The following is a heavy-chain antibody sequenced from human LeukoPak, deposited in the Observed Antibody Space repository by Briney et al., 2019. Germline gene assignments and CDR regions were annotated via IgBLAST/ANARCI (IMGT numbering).Heavy chain of an antibody. CDR2: IYYSGST. D-gene: IGHD3-10*01. Sequence: SETLSLTCTVSGGSISSYYWSWIRQPPGKGLEWIGYIYYSGSTNYNPSLKSRVTISVDTSKNQFSLKLSSVTAADTAVYYCARGGAGGHDAFDIWGQGTMVTVSS. CDR1: GGSISSYY. V-gene: IGHV4-59*01. J-gene: IGHJ3*02. CDR3: ARGGAGGHDAFDI.